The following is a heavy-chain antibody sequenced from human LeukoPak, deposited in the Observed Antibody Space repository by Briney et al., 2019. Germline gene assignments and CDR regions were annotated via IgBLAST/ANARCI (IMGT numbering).Heavy chain of an antibody. Sequence: GGSLRLSCAASGFTFDDYYMSWIRQAPGEGLDCVSYISNGGGHISYADSVKGRFTISRDNTKNSLYLHMDSLRADDTAVYYCARGFSSYPAEWGQGTLVTISS. CDR2: ISNGGGHI. V-gene: IGHV3-11*01. CDR3: ARGFSSYPAE. D-gene: IGHD3-16*02. J-gene: IGHJ4*02. CDR1: GFTFDDYY.